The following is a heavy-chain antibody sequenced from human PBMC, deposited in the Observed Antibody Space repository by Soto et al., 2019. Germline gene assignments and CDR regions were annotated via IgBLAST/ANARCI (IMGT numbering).Heavy chain of an antibody. J-gene: IGHJ6*02. CDR2: ISSSGSTI. CDR1: GFTFSSYE. CDR3: ARESGSADYDILTGYHTYYYYGMDV. Sequence: GGSLRLSCAASGFTFSSYEMNWVRQAPGKXLEWVSYISSSGSTIYYADSVKGRFTISRDNAKNSLYLQMNSLRAEDTAVYYCARESGSADYDILTGYHTYYYYGMDVWGQGTTVTVSS. V-gene: IGHV3-48*03. D-gene: IGHD3-9*01.